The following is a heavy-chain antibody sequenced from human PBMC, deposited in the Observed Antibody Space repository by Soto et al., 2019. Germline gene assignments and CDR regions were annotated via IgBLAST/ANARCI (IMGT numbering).Heavy chain of an antibody. D-gene: IGHD3-10*01. CDR2: INHSGST. CDR1: GGSFSGYY. V-gene: IGHV4-34*01. J-gene: IGHJ4*02. Sequence: SETLSLTCAVYGGSFSGYYWSWIRQPPGKGLEWIGEINHSGSTNYNPSLKSRVTISVDTSKNQFSLKLSSVTAADTAVYYCARSITGYFDYWGQGTLVTVSS. CDR3: ARSITGYFDY.